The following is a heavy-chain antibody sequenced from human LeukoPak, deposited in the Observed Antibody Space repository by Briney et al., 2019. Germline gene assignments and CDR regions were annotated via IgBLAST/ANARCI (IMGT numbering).Heavy chain of an antibody. V-gene: IGHV1-46*01. D-gene: IGHD4-23*01. J-gene: IGHJ6*03. Sequence: ASVKVSCKASGYIFTSYFMHWVRQAPGQGLEWMGLINPSGGSTSYAQKFQGRVTMTRDMSTSTVYMELSSLRSEDTAVYYCARDGVVTPDYYYYMDVWGKGTTVTVSS. CDR2: INPSGGST. CDR3: ARDGVVTPDYYYYMDV. CDR1: GYIFTSYF.